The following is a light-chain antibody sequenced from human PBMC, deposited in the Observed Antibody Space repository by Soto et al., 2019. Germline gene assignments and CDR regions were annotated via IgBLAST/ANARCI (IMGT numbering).Light chain of an antibody. CDR1: QDISTA. J-gene: IGKJ5*01. CDR3: HQFNNPIT. Sequence: AIQLTQSPSSLSASVGDRVTITCRASQDISTALAWYQQKPGKPPKVLIYGASTLENGVPSRFIGSGSGTDFTLTISSLLPEDFATYYCHQFNNPITFGQGTRLEN. V-gene: IGKV1D-13*01. CDR2: GAS.